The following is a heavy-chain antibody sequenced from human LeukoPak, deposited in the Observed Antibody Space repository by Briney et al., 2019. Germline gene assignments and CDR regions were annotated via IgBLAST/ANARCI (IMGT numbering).Heavy chain of an antibody. CDR3: ARGSPPITIFGVVNYMDV. J-gene: IGHJ6*03. D-gene: IGHD3-3*01. Sequence: PGGSLRLSCAASGFTFSSYSMNWVRQAPGKGLEWVSSISATGSYIYYADSAKGRFTISRDNAKNSLYLQMNSLRAEDTAVYYCARGSPPITIFGVVNYMDVWGKGTTVTVSS. CDR2: ISATGSYI. V-gene: IGHV3-21*01. CDR1: GFTFSSYS.